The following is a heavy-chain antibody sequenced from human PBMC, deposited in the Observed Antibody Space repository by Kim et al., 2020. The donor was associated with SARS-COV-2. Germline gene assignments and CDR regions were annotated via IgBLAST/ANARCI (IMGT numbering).Heavy chain of an antibody. Sequence: SETLSLICTVSGGSISYYYWSWIRKPPGKGLEWIGYVFDSGSTNYNPSLKSRVTISLDTSKKQFSLQLTSVTAADTAVYYCARGKYYYDGSGNPRFWYFDLWGRGTLVTVSS. D-gene: IGHD3-22*01. CDR1: GGSISYYY. V-gene: IGHV4-59*01. CDR2: VFDSGST. J-gene: IGHJ2*01. CDR3: ARGKYYYDGSGNPRFWYFDL.